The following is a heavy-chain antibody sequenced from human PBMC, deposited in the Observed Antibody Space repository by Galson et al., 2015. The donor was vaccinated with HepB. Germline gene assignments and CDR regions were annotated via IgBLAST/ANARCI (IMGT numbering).Heavy chain of an antibody. V-gene: IGHV1-69*13. CDR3: ARGPQGVWSGPLYYFDY. D-gene: IGHD3-3*01. CDR2: IIPIFGTA. Sequence: SVKVSCKASGGTFSSYAISWVRQAPGQGLEWMGGIIPIFGTANYAQKFQGRVTITADESTSTAYMELSSLRSEDTAVYYCARGPQGVWSGPLYYFDYWGQGTLVTVSS. CDR1: GGTFSSYA. J-gene: IGHJ4*02.